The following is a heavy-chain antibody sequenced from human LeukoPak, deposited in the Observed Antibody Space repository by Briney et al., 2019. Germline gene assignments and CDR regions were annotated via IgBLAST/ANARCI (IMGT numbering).Heavy chain of an antibody. CDR1: GFTFSSYW. J-gene: IGHJ4*02. CDR2: INSDGSST. CDR3: ARDGGSSPDYFDY. V-gene: IGHV3-74*01. Sequence: GGSLRLSCAASGFTFSSYWMHWVRQAPGKGLVWVSRINSDGSSTSYADSVKGPFTISRDNAKNTLYLQMNSLRAEDTAVYYCARDGGSSPDYFDYWGQGTLVTVSS. D-gene: IGHD3-10*01.